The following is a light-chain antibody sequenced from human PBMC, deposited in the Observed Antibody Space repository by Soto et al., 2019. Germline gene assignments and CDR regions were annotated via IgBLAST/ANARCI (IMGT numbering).Light chain of an antibody. CDR1: QSVSSN. CDR3: QQYNNWPPMWT. CDR2: AVS. Sequence: EILMTQSPGTLSVSPGERATLSCRASQSVSSNVAWYQQKPGQAPRLLIYAVSTRATGIPARFSGSGSGTEFTLTINSLQSEDFTVYYCQQYNNWPPMWTFGQGTKVDIK. J-gene: IGKJ1*01. V-gene: IGKV3-15*01.